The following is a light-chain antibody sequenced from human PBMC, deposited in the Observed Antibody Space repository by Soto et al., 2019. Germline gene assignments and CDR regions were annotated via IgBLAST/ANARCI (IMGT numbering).Light chain of an antibody. Sequence: DIVMTQSPLSLPVTPGEPASISCRSSQSLLHSNGYNYVDWYLQKPGQSPHLLIYVASNRASGVPDRFSGSGSGTDVTLRISRVEALDVGVDYCMQPLQTPWTFGQGTKVEI. V-gene: IGKV2-28*01. CDR3: MQPLQTPWT. CDR1: QSLLHSNGYNY. CDR2: VAS. J-gene: IGKJ1*01.